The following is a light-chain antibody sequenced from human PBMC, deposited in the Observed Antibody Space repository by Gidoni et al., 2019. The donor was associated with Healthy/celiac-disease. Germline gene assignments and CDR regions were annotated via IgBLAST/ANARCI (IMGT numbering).Light chain of an antibody. V-gene: IGLV3-1*01. CDR3: QAWDSTAAYV. Sequence: SYELTQPPSVSASPGQTASITCSGDKLANKYTYWYQQKPGHSPVLVIYQDSKRPSGIPGRFSGSNSGITATLTISETQAMDEADYYCQAWDSTAAYVFGPGTKVSVL. CDR2: QDS. CDR1: KLANKY. J-gene: IGLJ1*01.